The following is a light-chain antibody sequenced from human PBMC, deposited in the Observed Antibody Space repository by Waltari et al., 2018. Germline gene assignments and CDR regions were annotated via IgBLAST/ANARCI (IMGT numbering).Light chain of an antibody. CDR1: ETVLSTSNNKNY. J-gene: IGKJ5*01. CDR2: WAS. CDR3: FPYSSTPS. V-gene: IGKV4-1*01. Sequence: DIVMTQSPDSLAVSLGERATINCKSSETVLSTSNNKNYLAWYQQKPGQPPKMLLYWASTRESGVPDRFSGSGSRTDFTLSISSLQAEVVPRSFFFPYSSTPSFGQGTRLEIK.